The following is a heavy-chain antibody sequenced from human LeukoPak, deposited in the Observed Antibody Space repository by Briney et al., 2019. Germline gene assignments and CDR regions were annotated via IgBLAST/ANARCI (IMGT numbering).Heavy chain of an antibody. J-gene: IGHJ4*02. D-gene: IGHD3-22*01. V-gene: IGHV4-59*01. CDR3: ARVRDRSGYFYDFDY. CDR2: IPYSGST. CDR1: GGSISSYY. Sequence: PSETLSLTCTVSGGSISSYYWSWIRQPPGTGLEWIGYIPYSGSTNYNLSLKSRVTISVNTSKNQFSLKLSSVTAADTAVYYCARVRDRSGYFYDFDYWGQGTLVTVSS.